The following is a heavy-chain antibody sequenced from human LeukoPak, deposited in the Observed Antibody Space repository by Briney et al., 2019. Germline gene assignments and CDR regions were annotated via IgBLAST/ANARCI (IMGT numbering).Heavy chain of an antibody. CDR3: ATGVPQNYYYYYYMDV. V-gene: IGHV3-23*01. J-gene: IGHJ6*03. D-gene: IGHD7-27*01. CDR1: GFSLSSYA. Sequence: GGSLRLSCAASGFSLSSYAMSWVHQAPGKGLEWVSAISSTDAGTYHADSVRGRFTISRDSSKNTLYLQMNSLRVEDTAVYFCATGVPQNYYYYYYMDVWGNGTTVTVSS. CDR2: ISSTDAGT.